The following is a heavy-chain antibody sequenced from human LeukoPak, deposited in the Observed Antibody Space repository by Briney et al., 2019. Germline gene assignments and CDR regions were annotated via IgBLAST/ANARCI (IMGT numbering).Heavy chain of an antibody. J-gene: IGHJ3*02. V-gene: IGHV1-46*01. D-gene: IGHD6-19*01. CDR2: INPSGGST. Sequence: ASVKVSCKASGYTFTSYYMHWVRQAPGQGLEWMGIINPSGGSTSYAQKFQGRVTMTRDTSTSTVYMELSSLRSEDTAVYYCLAVAGTRRRRATAGAFDIWGQGTMVTVSS. CDR1: GYTFTSYY. CDR3: LAVAGTRRRRATAGAFDI.